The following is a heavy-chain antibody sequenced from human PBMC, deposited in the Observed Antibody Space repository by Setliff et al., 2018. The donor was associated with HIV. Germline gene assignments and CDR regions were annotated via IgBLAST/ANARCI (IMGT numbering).Heavy chain of an antibody. CDR3: ASRVYYYDESRILREEGFVP. J-gene: IGHJ5*02. CDR1: GGSISDNKYY. Sequence: KPSETLSLTCSVSGGSISDNKYYWSWIRQPPGKGLEWTGSIYHTGKTYYNSALKNRLTISVDTSKNQFSLELSSVTAADTAVSYCASRVYYYDESRILREEGFVPWGQGTLVTVSS. D-gene: IGHD3-22*01. CDR2: IYHTGKT. V-gene: IGHV4-39*01.